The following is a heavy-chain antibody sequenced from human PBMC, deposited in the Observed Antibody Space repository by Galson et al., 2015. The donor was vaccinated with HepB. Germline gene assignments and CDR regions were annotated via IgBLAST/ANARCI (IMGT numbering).Heavy chain of an antibody. D-gene: IGHD2-2*01. J-gene: IGHJ5*02. CDR2: IIPILGIA. Sequence: SVKVSCKASGGTFSGYAISWVRQAPGQGLEWMGRIIPILGIANYAQKFQGRVTITADKSTSTAYMELSSLRSEDTAVYYCAREGEDIVVVPAAHINWFDPWGQGTLVTVSS. CDR3: AREGEDIVVVPAAHINWFDP. V-gene: IGHV1-69*04. CDR1: GGTFSGYA.